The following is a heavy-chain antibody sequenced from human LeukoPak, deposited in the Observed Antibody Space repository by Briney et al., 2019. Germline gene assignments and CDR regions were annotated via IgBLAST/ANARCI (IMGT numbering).Heavy chain of an antibody. D-gene: IGHD2-2*03. CDR1: GYTFTSYD. V-gene: IGHV1-8*01. Sequence: ASVKVSCKASGYTFTSYDINWVRQATGQGLEWMGWMNLNSGNTGYAQKFQGRVTMTRNTSISTAYMELSSLRSEDTAVYYCARLDIVVVPAATRFDPWGQGTLVTVSS. CDR3: ARLDIVVVPAATRFDP. J-gene: IGHJ5*02. CDR2: MNLNSGNT.